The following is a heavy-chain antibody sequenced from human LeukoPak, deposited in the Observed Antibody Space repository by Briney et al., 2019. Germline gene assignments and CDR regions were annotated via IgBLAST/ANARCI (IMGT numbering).Heavy chain of an antibody. D-gene: IGHD6-19*01. Sequence: ASVTVSCKASGGTFSSYAISWVRQAPGQGLEWMGGIIPVFGTANSAQKFQGRVTITADESTSTAYMELSSLRSEDTAVYYCARDAGHGAVAGTDSFDYWGQGTLVTVSS. CDR2: IIPVFGTA. V-gene: IGHV1-69*13. CDR3: ARDAGHGAVAGTDSFDY. J-gene: IGHJ4*02. CDR1: GGTFSSYA.